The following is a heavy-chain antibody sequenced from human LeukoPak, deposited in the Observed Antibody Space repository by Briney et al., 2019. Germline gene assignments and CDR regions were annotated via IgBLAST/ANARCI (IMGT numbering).Heavy chain of an antibody. D-gene: IGHD2-15*01. CDR1: GYTFTSYY. CDR2: INPSGGST. CDR3: ARDGLGYCSSGSCYDYYYYMDV. Sequence: ASVKVSCKASGYTFTSYYMHWVRQAPGQGLEWMGIINPSGGSTSYAQKFQGRVTMTRDMSTSTVYMELSSLRSEDTAVYYCARDGLGYCSSGSCYDYYYYMDVWGKGTTVTVSS. J-gene: IGHJ6*03. V-gene: IGHV1-46*01.